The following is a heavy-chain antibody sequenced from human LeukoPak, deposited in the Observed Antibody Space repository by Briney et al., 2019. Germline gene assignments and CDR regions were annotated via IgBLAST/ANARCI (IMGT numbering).Heavy chain of an antibody. CDR1: GYTFSSYG. Sequence: GGSLRLSCAASGYTFSSYGMHWVRQAPGKGLEWVAVISYDGSNKYYADSVKGRLTISRDNSKNTVFLQMNSLRAEDTAVYYCAKDKLTLDAFDIWGQGTMVTVSS. CDR2: ISYDGSNK. J-gene: IGHJ3*02. D-gene: IGHD4-23*01. CDR3: AKDKLTLDAFDI. V-gene: IGHV3-30*18.